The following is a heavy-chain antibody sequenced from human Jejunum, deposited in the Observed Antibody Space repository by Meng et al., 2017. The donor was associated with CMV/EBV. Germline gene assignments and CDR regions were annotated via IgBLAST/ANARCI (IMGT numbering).Heavy chain of an antibody. CDR3: ARDPGLDWGSRAMPSFQY. D-gene: IGHD2-2*01. J-gene: IGHJ4*02. V-gene: IGHV4-59*01. CDR2: IYYSGYT. Sequence: SISGYYWSWIRQPPGKGLEWIGYIYYSGYTNYNPSLKSRVTISVDTSKNHFSLKLSSVTAADRAVYYCARDPGLDWGSRAMPSFQYWGQGTLVTVSS. CDR1: SISGYY.